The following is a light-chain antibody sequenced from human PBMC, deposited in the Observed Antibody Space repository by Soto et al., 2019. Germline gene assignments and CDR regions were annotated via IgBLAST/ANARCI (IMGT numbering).Light chain of an antibody. CDR1: QSLNSNY. CDR3: PQFGIFPFT. Sequence: EIVLTQSPGTLSLTPGERAILSCRASQSLNSNYLAWYQQKTGQAPRLLIYGASGRATSIPDRFSGSGSGTDFTLTISILEPEDFAVYYGPQFGIFPFTFGGGTKV. CDR2: GAS. V-gene: IGKV3-20*01. J-gene: IGKJ4*01.